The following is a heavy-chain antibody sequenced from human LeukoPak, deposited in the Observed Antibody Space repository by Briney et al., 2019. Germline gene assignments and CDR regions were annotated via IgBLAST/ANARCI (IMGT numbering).Heavy chain of an antibody. CDR1: GYSFPIYW. D-gene: IGHD4-23*01. J-gene: IGHJ4*02. CDR2: TYPGDSDT. CDR3: ARHLAAGRWNDY. Sequence: GESLKISCKGSGYSFPIYWIAWVRQMPGKGLEWMGVTYPGDSDTRYSPSFQGQVTISADKSISTAYLQWSSLKASDTAMYYCARHLAAGRWNDYWGQGTLVTVSS. V-gene: IGHV5-51*01.